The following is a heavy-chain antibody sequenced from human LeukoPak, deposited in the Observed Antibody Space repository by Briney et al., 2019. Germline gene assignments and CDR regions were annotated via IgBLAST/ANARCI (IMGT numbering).Heavy chain of an antibody. CDR2: ISSSGATI. D-gene: IGHD4-17*01. J-gene: IGHJ4*02. Sequence: GGSLRLSCAASGFTFSHHSMTWVRQAPGKGLEWISYISSSGATIYYADSVKGRFTVSRDNAETSLYLQMHGLRDEDTALYYCARDLYGDYVSDSWGQGTLVTVSS. CDR3: ARDLYGDYVSDS. V-gene: IGHV3-48*02. CDR1: GFTFSHHS.